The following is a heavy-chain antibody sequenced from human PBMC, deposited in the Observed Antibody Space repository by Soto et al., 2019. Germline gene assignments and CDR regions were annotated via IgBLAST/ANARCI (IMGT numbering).Heavy chain of an antibody. D-gene: IGHD5-18*01. CDR1: GFTFSIYG. CDR2: ISYDGSNK. Sequence: GSLRLSCAASGFTFSIYGMHWVRQAPGKGLEWVAVISYDGSNKYYTDSVKGRFTISRDNSKNTLYLQMNSLRAEDTAVYYCAXDPYSWGRHYYYYGVDVWGQGTTVTVSS. V-gene: IGHV3-30*18. CDR3: AXDPYSWGRHYYYYGVDV. J-gene: IGHJ6*02.